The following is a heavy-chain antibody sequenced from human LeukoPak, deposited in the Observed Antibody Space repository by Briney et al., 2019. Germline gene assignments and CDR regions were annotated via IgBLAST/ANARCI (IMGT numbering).Heavy chain of an antibody. V-gene: IGHV4-59*01. Sequence: SETLSLTCTVSGGSISSNYWNSIRQPPRKGLEWIGYIYYSGSTNYIPSLKSRVTISVDTSKNEFSLRLSSVTAADSAVYYCASGSAVAAAGDYWGQGTLVTVSS. CDR1: GGSISSNY. CDR3: ASGSAVAAAGDY. J-gene: IGHJ4*02. D-gene: IGHD6-13*01. CDR2: IYYSGST.